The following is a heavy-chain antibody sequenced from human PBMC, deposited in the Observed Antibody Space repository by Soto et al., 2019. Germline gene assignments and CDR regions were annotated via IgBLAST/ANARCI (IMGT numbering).Heavy chain of an antibody. CDR3: AREVHSSSGYGMDV. Sequence: QVQLQESGPGLVKPSETLSLTCTVSGGSISSYYWSWIRQPPGKGLEWIGYIYYSGSTNYNPSLSSRVTIALDTSKNQFSLKLISVTAADTAVYYWAREVHSSSGYGMDVWGQGTTVTVS. J-gene: IGHJ6*02. CDR1: GGSISSYY. D-gene: IGHD6-6*01. V-gene: IGHV4-59*01. CDR2: IYYSGST.